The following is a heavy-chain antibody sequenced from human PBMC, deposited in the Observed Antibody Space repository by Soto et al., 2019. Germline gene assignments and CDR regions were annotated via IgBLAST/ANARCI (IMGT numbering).Heavy chain of an antibody. CDR3: ARVSGTLERYSDLDY. D-gene: IGHD3-10*01. V-gene: IGHV3-21*06. CDR2: ISPRSDYI. CDR1: GFIFSSYS. J-gene: IGHJ4*02. Sequence: EVQLVESGGGLVKPGGSLRLSCAASGFIFSSYSMNWVRQAPGKGLEWGSSISPRSDYIYFADSMRGRFTISRDNAHNSLYLQMNNLRAEDTAVYHCARVSGTLERYSDLDYWGQGTLVTVSS.